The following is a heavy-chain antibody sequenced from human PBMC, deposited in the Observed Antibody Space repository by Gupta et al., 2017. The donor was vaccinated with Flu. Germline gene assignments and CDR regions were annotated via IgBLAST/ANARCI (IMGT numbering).Heavy chain of an antibody. V-gene: IGHV2-5*02. CDR1: GFSLSTHGVG. Sequence: QITLKESGPTVVKPTETLTLTCTFSGFSLSTHGVGVGWTRQSPGKALEWLALIYWDNDKRYTPSLKSRLTITKDTSKNQVVLTMTNMDPVDTATYYCVHSPYYYYYYGLDVWGQGTTVTVSS. CDR3: VHSPYYYYYYGLDV. J-gene: IGHJ6*02. CDR2: IYWDNDK.